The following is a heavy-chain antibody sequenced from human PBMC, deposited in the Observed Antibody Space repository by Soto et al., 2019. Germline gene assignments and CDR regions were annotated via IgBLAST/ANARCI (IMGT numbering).Heavy chain of an antibody. V-gene: IGHV1-69*01. CDR3: ARSQGSSTSLEIYYYYYYGMDV. CDR1: GGTFSSYA. CDR2: IIPISGTA. D-gene: IGHD2-2*01. Sequence: QVQMVQSGAEVKKPGSSVKVCCKASGGTFSSYAISWVRQAPGQGLEWMGGIIPISGTANYAQKFQGRVTITADESTSTDYMELSSLRSEDTAVYYCARSQGSSTSLEIYYYYYYGMDVWGQGTTVTVSS. J-gene: IGHJ6*02.